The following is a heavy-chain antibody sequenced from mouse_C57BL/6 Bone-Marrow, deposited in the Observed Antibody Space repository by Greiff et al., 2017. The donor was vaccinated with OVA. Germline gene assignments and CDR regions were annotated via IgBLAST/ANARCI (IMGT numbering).Heavy chain of an antibody. CDR2: IDPSDSET. D-gene: IGHD1-1*01. J-gene: IGHJ2*01. CDR3: ARETNYYGGSSYFDY. Sequence: QVQLQQPGAELVRPGSSVKLSCKASGYTFTSYWLHWVKQRPIQGLEWIGNIDPSDSETHYNQKFKDKATLTVDKSSSTAYMQLIILTSEDSAVYYCARETNYYGGSSYFDYWGQGTTLTVSS. CDR1: GYTFTSYW. V-gene: IGHV1-52*01.